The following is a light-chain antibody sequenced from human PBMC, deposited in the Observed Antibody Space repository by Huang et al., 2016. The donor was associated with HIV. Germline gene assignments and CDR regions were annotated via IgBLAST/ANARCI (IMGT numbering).Light chain of an antibody. CDR3: QQSYSALLS. Sequence: IQMTQSPTSLSASIGDRVSIACRASQNINTYLNWYQQKPGKAPKLLISSASTLHSGVPSRFSGSGSGTDFTLTIRGLQLDDFATYYCQQSYSALLSFGPGTRL. V-gene: IGKV1-39*01. J-gene: IGKJ5*01. CDR1: QNINTY. CDR2: SAS.